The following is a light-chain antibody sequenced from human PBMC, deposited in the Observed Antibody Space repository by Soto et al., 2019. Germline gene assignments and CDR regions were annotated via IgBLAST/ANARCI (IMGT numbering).Light chain of an antibody. J-gene: IGKJ4*01. CDR3: QQYNNWPRAT. CDR2: GAS. CDR1: QSVSSD. V-gene: IGKV3-15*01. Sequence: EIVMTQSPATLSVSPVERATLSCMASQSVSSDLAWYQHKPGQAPRLLIYGASTRATGIPARFSGSGSGTEFNLTISSLQSEDFGVYYCQQYNNWPRATFGGGTKVDIK.